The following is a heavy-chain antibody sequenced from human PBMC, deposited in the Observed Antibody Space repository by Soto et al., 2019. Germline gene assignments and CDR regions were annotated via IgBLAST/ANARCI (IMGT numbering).Heavy chain of an antibody. D-gene: IGHD6-13*01. J-gene: IGHJ4*02. CDR1: GGSISSYY. CDR2: IYYSGST. Sequence: SETLSLTCIVSGGSISSYYWSWIRQPPGKGLEWIGYIYYSGSTNYNPSLKSRATISVDTSKNQFSLRLSSVTAADTAVYVYSCALRRAAAGFEFWGQGTLVTVSS. V-gene: IGHV4-59*01. CDR3: SCALRRAAAGFEF.